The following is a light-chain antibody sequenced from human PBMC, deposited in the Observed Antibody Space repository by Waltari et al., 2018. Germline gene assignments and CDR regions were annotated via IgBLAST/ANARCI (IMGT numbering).Light chain of an antibody. CDR3: QQSYSIPLT. Sequence: DIQMTQSPSSLSAFVGDRVTITCRASQSISSNLNWYQQKPGKAPNLLVYAASSLQSGVPSRFSGSGSGTDFTLTISSLQNEDFATYYCQQSYSIPLTFGGGTKVEIK. J-gene: IGKJ4*01. V-gene: IGKV1-39*01. CDR1: QSISSN. CDR2: AAS.